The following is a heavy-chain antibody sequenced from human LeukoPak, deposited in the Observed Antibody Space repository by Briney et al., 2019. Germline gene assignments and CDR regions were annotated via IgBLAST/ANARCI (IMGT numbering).Heavy chain of an antibody. J-gene: IGHJ4*02. Sequence: GRSLRLSCAASGFTFSSYGMHWVRQAPGKGLEWVAFIRYDGSNKYYADSVKGRFTISRDNSKNTLYLQMNSLRAEDTAVYYCAKAGGRLRLDPDYWGQGTLSPSPQ. CDR1: GFTFSSYG. V-gene: IGHV3-30*02. D-gene: IGHD1-1*01. CDR3: AKAGGRLRLDPDY. CDR2: IRYDGSNK.